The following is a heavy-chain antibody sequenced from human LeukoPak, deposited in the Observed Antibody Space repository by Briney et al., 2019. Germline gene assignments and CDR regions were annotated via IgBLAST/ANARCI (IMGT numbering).Heavy chain of an antibody. V-gene: IGHV3-74*01. CDR2: INSDGSST. Sequence: GGSLRLSCTASGFTFSSYWMHWVRQAPGKGLVWVSRINSDGSSTSYADSVKGRFTISRDNAKNSLYLQMNSLRAEDTAVYYCAREAATTYYYYYYTDVWGKGTTVTVSS. CDR3: AREAATTYYYYYYTDV. J-gene: IGHJ6*03. CDR1: GFTFSSYW. D-gene: IGHD2-15*01.